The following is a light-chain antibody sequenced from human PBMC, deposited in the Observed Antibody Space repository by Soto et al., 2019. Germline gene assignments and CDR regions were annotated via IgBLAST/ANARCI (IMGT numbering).Light chain of an antibody. CDR3: QQYCSSPWT. CDR2: CAS. J-gene: IGKJ1*01. Sequence: DIVMTQSPDSLAVSLGERATINCKSSQRVLYSSSNKNYLAWYQQKPGQPPKLLIYCASTRESGVPDRFSGSGSGTDFTLTISSLQAEAVAVYYCQQYCSSPWTFGQGTKVEIK. CDR1: QRVLYSSSNKNY. V-gene: IGKV4-1*01.